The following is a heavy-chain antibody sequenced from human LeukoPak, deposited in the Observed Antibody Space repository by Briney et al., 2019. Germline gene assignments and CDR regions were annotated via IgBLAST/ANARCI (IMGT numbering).Heavy chain of an antibody. Sequence: PGGSLRLSCVASGFIFRDYAMSWVRQAPAGGLEWVSSLRGDGETFYTDSVKGRFTLSRDHSRNTVYLQLNNLRVEGTAVYYCAKASWVSSADAVLWGQGTLVTVS. V-gene: IGHV3-23*01. CDR3: AKASWVSSADAVL. CDR2: LRGDGET. J-gene: IGHJ4*02. CDR1: GFIFRDYA. D-gene: IGHD3-16*01.